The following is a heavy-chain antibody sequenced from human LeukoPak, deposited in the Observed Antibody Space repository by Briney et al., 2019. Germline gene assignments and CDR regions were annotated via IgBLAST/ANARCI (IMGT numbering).Heavy chain of an antibody. CDR2: IYYSGST. Sequence: KSSETQSLTCTVSGGSISSSSYYWGWVRQPPGKGVEWIGSIYYSGSTYYNPSLKSRVTISVDTSKNQFSLKLSSVTAADTAVYYCAREGDYYCGSGTPFDPWGQGTLVTVSS. D-gene: IGHD3-10*01. J-gene: IGHJ5*02. CDR3: AREGDYYCGSGTPFDP. CDR1: GGSISSSSYY. V-gene: IGHV4-39*07.